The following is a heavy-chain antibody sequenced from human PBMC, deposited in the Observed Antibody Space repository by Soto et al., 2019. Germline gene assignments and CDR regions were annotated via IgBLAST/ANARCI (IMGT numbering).Heavy chain of an antibody. V-gene: IGHV3-23*01. CDR1: GFTFSSYA. D-gene: IGHD6-19*01. J-gene: IGHJ4*02. CDR2: MSGSGVST. CDR3: AKEVGYSSGDDYFDY. Sequence: EVQLLGSGGGLVQPGGSLRLSCAASGFTFSSYAMSWVRQAPGKGLERVSGMSGSGVSTHYADSVKGRFTISRDNSKNTLYLQINSLRAEDTAAYYCAKEVGYSSGDDYFDYWGQGTLVTVS.